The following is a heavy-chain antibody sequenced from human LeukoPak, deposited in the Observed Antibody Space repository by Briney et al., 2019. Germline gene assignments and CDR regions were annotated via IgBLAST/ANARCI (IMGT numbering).Heavy chain of an antibody. CDR3: ARDVVSSSSWYYYYYGMGV. V-gene: IGHV1-69*06. CDR2: IIPIFGTA. J-gene: IGHJ6*04. Sequence: GASVKVSCKASGGTFSSYAISWVRQAPGQGLEWMGGIIPIFGTANYAQKFQGRVTITADKSTSTAYMELSSLRSEDTAVYYCARDVVSSSSWYYYYYGMGVWGKGTTVTVSS. CDR1: GGTFSSYA. D-gene: IGHD6-13*01.